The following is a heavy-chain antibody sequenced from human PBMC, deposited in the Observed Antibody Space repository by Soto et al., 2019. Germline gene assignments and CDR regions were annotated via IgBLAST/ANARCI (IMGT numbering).Heavy chain of an antibody. Sequence: EVQLLESGGGLVQPGGSLRLSCAASGFTFSSYAMSWVRQAPGKGLEWVSAISGSGVNTYDADSVKGRFTISRDNSKNTLYLQMNSLRAEDTAVYYCAKSRIQLWTAFDYWGQGTLVTVSS. V-gene: IGHV3-23*01. CDR2: ISGSGVNT. CDR1: GFTFSSYA. CDR3: AKSRIQLWTAFDY. D-gene: IGHD5-18*01. J-gene: IGHJ4*02.